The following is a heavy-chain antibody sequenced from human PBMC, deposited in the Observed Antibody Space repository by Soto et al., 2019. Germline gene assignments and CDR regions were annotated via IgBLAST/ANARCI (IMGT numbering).Heavy chain of an antibody. D-gene: IGHD4-4*01. Sequence: SETLSLTCTVSGGSISSYYWSWIRQPPGKGLEWIGYIYYSGSTNYNPSLKSRVTISVDTSKNQFSLKLSSVTAADTAVYYCARVEESRLKTTVDWFDPWGQGTLVTVSS. CDR3: ARVEESRLKTTVDWFDP. V-gene: IGHV4-59*01. J-gene: IGHJ5*02. CDR2: IYYSGST. CDR1: GGSISSYY.